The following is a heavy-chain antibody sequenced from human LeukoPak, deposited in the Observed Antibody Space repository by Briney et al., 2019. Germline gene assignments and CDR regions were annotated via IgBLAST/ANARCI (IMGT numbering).Heavy chain of an antibody. Sequence: GSLRLSCAASGFTFSSYLMSWIRQPPGKGLEWIGEINHSGSTNYNPSLKSRVTISVDTSKNQFSLKMRSVTAADTAVYYCARAHYGPTRSFDIWGQGTMVTVSS. CDR2: INHSGST. V-gene: IGHV4-34*01. D-gene: IGHD4-17*01. CDR3: ARAHYGPTRSFDI. J-gene: IGHJ3*02. CDR1: GFTFSSYL.